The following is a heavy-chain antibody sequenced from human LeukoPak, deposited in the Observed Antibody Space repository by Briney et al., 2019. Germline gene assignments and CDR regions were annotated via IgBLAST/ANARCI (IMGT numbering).Heavy chain of an antibody. CDR1: GFTFSSYG. CDR2: IWYDGSNK. D-gene: IGHD6-19*01. J-gene: IGHJ6*02. Sequence: GRSLRLSCAASGFTFSSYGMHWVRQAPGKGLEWVAVIWYDGSNKYYADSVKGRFTISRDNSKNTLYLQMNSLRAEDTAVYYCARDEQWLVRGDYYYYGMDVWGQGTTVTVSS. V-gene: IGHV3-33*01. CDR3: ARDEQWLVRGDYYYYGMDV.